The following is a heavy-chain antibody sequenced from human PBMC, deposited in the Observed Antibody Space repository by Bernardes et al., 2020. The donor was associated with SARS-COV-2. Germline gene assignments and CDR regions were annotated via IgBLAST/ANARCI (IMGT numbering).Heavy chain of an antibody. CDR3: TRSLSSGWYFEY. D-gene: IGHD6-19*01. J-gene: IGHJ4*02. CDR1: GFTFSSYS. V-gene: IGHV3-21*01. CDR2: ISGSTSIYT. Sequence: GGSLRLSCAASGFTFSSYSMNWVRQAPGKGLEWVASISGSTSIYTYYADSVRGRFTISRDNAKNSLYLQMNSLRADDTAVYYCTRSLSSGWYFEYWGRGTLAT.